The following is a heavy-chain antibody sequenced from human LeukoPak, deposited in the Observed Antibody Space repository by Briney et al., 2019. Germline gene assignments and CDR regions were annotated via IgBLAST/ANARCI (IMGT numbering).Heavy chain of an antibody. CDR2: IYSGGST. CDR3: AKGIRGETNDAFDM. D-gene: IGHD3-10*01. CDR1: GFTVSSNH. J-gene: IGHJ3*02. Sequence: GGSLRLSCAASGFTVSSNHMSWVRQAPGKGLEWVSIIYSGGSTYYADSVKGRFTISRDNSKNTLYLQMNSLRVEDTAVYYCAKGIRGETNDAFDMWGQGTVVTVSS. V-gene: IGHV3-66*01.